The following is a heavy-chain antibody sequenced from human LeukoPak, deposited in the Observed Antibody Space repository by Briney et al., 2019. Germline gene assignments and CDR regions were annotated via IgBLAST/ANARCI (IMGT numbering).Heavy chain of an antibody. J-gene: IGHJ5*02. CDR2: IDNSGNA. D-gene: IGHD3-16*01. V-gene: IGHV4-59*01. Sequence: SETLSLTCYVSGGSISSYYWSWIRQPPGKGLEWVGYIDNSGNANYKPSLRSRVTISVDTSKNQFSLNLTSVTAADTAVYYCARFTPQGYGWGGYNRFDPWGQGTLVTVSS. CDR1: GGSISSYY. CDR3: ARFTPQGYGWGGYNRFDP.